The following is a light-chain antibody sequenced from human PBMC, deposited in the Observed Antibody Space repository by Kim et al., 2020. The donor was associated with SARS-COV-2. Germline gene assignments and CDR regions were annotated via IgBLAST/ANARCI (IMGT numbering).Light chain of an antibody. CDR3: QQSYSNPPEYT. V-gene: IGKV1-39*01. CDR2: AAS. J-gene: IGKJ2*01. CDR1: QSISNY. Sequence: IQMTQSPSSLSASVGDRVTITCRASQSISNYLNWYQQKPGKAPKVLIYAASILQSGVPSRFSGGGSGTDFTLTISSLQPEDFATYYCQQSYSNPPEYTFGQGTKLEIK.